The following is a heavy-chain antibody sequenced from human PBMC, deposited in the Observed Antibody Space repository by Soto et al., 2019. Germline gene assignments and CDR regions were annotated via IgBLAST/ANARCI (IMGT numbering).Heavy chain of an antibody. V-gene: IGHV4-38-2*02. CDR3: ARDLSSSYDSYYLDN. D-gene: IGHD3-22*01. CDR2: IDYSGRT. CDR1: GYLISSGYY. Sequence: SETLSLTCSVSGYLISSGYYWGWVRQTPGKGLEWLGSIDYSGRTYKNPSLKSRVSASVDLSKNQFSLNLRSVTAADTAVYFCARDLSSSYDSYYLDNWGQGTLVTVSS. J-gene: IGHJ4*02.